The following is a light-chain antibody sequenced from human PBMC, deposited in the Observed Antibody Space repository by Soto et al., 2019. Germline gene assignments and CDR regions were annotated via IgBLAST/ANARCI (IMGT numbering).Light chain of an antibody. CDR3: QQYGSSLLYT. J-gene: IGKJ2*01. V-gene: IGKV3-20*01. CDR2: VAS. CDR1: QSVSSSY. Sequence: EIVLTQSPGTLSLSPGERATLSCRASQSVSSSYLAWYQQKPGQAPRLLIYVASSRATGIPDRFSGSGSGTDFNLNISRMEPEDFAVYYCQQYGSSLLYTFGQGTKLESK.